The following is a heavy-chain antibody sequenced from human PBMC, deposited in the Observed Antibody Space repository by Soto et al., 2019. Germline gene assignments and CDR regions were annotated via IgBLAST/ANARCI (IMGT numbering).Heavy chain of an antibody. J-gene: IGHJ4*02. CDR1: GGSISSYY. CDR2: IYYSGST. Sequence: SETLSPTCTVSGGSISSYYWSWIRQPPGKGLEWIGYIYYSGSTNYNPSLKSRVTISVDTSKNQFSLKLSSVTAADTAVYYCARVEMATNYYYFYYWGQGTLVTVS. D-gene: IGHD5-12*01. CDR3: ARVEMATNYYYFYY. V-gene: IGHV4-59*01.